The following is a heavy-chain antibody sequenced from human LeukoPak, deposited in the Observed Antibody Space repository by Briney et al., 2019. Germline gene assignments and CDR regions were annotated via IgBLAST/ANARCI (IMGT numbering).Heavy chain of an antibody. CDR1: GYTFTSYD. J-gene: IGHJ5*02. CDR3: ARRKGTTGTTLFVP. CDR2: MNPNSGNT. Sequence: ASVKVSCKASGYTFTSYDINWVRQATGHGLEWMGWMNPNSGNTGYAQKIQGRVTMTRNTSISTAYMELSSLRSEDTAVYYCARRKGTTGTTLFVPWGQGTLVTVSS. V-gene: IGHV1-8*01. D-gene: IGHD1-1*01.